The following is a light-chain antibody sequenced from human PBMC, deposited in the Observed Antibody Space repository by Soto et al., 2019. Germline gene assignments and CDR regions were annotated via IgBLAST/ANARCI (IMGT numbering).Light chain of an antibody. CDR3: HQYNHWPS. CDR2: GTF. CDR1: QNVSSN. V-gene: IGKV3-15*01. Sequence: EIVMTQSPATLSVSPGGRATLSCRASQNVSSNLAWYQQKPGRAPRLLIYGTFTRATGVPARFSGSGSGTEFTLTISSLQSEDFAVYYCHQYNHWPSFGQGTKLEIK. J-gene: IGKJ2*01.